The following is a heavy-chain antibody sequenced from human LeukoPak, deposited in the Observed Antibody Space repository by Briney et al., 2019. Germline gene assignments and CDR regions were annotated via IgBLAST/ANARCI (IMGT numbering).Heavy chain of an antibody. CDR1: GYTFTGYY. D-gene: IGHD3-22*01. V-gene: IGHV1-2*02. Sequence: GASVKVSCKASGYTFTGYYMHWVRQAPGQELEWMGWINPNSGGTNYAQKFQGRVTMTRDTSISTAYMELSRLRSDDAAVYYCARETYYYDSSGYSPAFDIWGQGTMVTVSS. J-gene: IGHJ3*02. CDR3: ARETYYYDSSGYSPAFDI. CDR2: INPNSGGT.